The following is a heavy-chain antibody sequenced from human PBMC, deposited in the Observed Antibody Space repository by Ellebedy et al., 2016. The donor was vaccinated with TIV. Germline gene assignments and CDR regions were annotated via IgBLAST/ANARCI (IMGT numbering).Heavy chain of an antibody. Sequence: GESLKISCAASGFTFSIHAMGWVRQAPGKGLEWVSSAGGSDGSTFYADSVRGRFTISRDNAKNTLYLQMNSLRVEDTALYYCARDQAVALDYWGQGTLVTVSS. D-gene: IGHD2-15*01. CDR2: AGGSDGST. V-gene: IGHV3-23*01. J-gene: IGHJ4*02. CDR3: ARDQAVALDY. CDR1: GFTFSIHA.